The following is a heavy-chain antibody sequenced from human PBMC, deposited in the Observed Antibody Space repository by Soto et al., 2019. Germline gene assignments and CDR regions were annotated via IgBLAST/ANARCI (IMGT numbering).Heavy chain of an antibody. V-gene: IGHV3-7*01. CDR2: IKQDGSEK. Sequence: PGGSLRLSCAASGFTFSSYWMSWVRQAPGKGLEWVANIKQDGSEKYYVDSVKGRFTISRDNAKNSLYLQMNSLRAGDTAVYYCARDRGNWAHDAFDIWGQGTMVTVSS. CDR3: ARDRGNWAHDAFDI. J-gene: IGHJ3*02. CDR1: GFTFSSYW. D-gene: IGHD7-27*01.